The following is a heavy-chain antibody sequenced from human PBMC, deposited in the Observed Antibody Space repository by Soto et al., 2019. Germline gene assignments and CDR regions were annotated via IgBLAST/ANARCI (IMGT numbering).Heavy chain of an antibody. CDR1: GFTFSSYS. D-gene: IGHD4-17*01. CDR2: ISSSSSYI. J-gene: IGHJ6*03. V-gene: IGHV3-21*01. CDR3: ARDRTTTRDYYYYYMDV. Sequence: PGGSLRLSCAASGFTFSSYSMNWVGQAPGKGLEWVSSISSSSSYIYYADSVKGRFTISRDNAKNSLYLQMNSLRAEDTAVYYCARDRTTTRDYYYYYMDVWGKGTTVTVSS.